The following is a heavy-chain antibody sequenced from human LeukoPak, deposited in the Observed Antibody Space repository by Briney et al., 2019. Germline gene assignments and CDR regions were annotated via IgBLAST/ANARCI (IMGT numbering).Heavy chain of an antibody. D-gene: IGHD3-16*02. V-gene: IGHV1-2*02. CDR3: ARDKLGLGELSLYDQ. CDR1: GYTLTGYY. Sequence: ASVKVSCKASGYTLTGYYMHWVRQAPGQGLEWMGWTNPNSGGTKSAQKFQGRVTMTRDTSISTAYMELSRLTSDDTAMYYCARDKLGLGELSLYDQWGQGTLVTVSS. J-gene: IGHJ5*02. CDR2: TNPNSGGT.